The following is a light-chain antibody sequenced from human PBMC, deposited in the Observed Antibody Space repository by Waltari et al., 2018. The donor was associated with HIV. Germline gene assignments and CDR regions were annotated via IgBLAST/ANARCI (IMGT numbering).Light chain of an antibody. Sequence: SYELTQPPSVSVSPGQTASITCSGDKLGDKYTCWYQQKAGQSPVLVIYQDSKRPSGIPERFSGSNSGNTATLIISGTHIMDDADYYCQAWDSSTGVFGGGTKLTVL. J-gene: IGLJ2*01. CDR3: QAWDSSTGV. CDR2: QDS. V-gene: IGLV3-1*01. CDR1: KLGDKY.